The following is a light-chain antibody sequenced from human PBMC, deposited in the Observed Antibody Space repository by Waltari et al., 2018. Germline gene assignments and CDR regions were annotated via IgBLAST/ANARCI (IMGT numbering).Light chain of an antibody. J-gene: IGKJ1*01. CDR3: QQYYSPPWT. CDR1: QSVLYSSNNNNY. V-gene: IGKV4-1*01. Sequence: IVMTQSPDSLAVSLGERATIHCKSSQSVLYSSNNNNYLAWYQQIPGQPPKLLIYWASTRESGVPDRFSGSGSGTDFTLTISSLQAEDVAVYYCQQYYSPPWTFGQGTKVEIK. CDR2: WAS.